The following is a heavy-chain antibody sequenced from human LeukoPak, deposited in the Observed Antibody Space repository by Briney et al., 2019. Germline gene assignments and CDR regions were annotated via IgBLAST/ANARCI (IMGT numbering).Heavy chain of an antibody. CDR3: ARLVWLGESPGSWFDS. J-gene: IGHJ5*01. D-gene: IGHD3-10*01. V-gene: IGHV4-59*11. CDR2: IHYSGST. Sequence: KPSENLSLTCSVSGGSITSHFWSWIRQPPGKGLEWIGYIHYSGSTNYNPSLKSRVTISPDTSKNQLFLKLNSVTAADTAVYYCARLVWLGESPGSWFDSWGQGTLVTVSS. CDR1: GGSITSHF.